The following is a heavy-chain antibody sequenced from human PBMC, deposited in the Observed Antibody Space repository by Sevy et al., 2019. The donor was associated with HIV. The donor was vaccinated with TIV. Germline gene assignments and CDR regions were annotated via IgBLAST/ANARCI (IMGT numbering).Heavy chain of an antibody. J-gene: IGHJ4*02. CDR3: AREGCTKPHDY. V-gene: IGHV3-23*01. CDR2: LSFGCGEI. CDR1: GFTFSKYS. D-gene: IGHD2-8*01. Sequence: LSLTCAASGFTFSKYSMSWVRQPPGKGLEWVSTLSFGCGEINYADSVKGRFTISRDNSKSSVYLQMNNLRPEDTAVYYGAREGCTKPHDYWGQGTLVTVSS.